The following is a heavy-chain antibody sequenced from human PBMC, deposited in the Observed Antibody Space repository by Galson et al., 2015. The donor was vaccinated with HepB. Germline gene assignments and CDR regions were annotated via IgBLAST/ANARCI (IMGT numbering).Heavy chain of an antibody. CDR1: GFTFDDYG. CDR3: AKDMGEVGARGYFDY. J-gene: IGHJ4*02. Sequence: SLRLSCAASGFTFDDYGMHWVRQAPGKGLEWVSGISWKSGSIGYADSVKGRFNISRDNAKNSLHLQMNSLRTDDTALYYCAKDMGEVGARGYFDYWGRGTLVTVSS. V-gene: IGHV3-9*01. D-gene: IGHD1-26*01. CDR2: ISWKSGSI.